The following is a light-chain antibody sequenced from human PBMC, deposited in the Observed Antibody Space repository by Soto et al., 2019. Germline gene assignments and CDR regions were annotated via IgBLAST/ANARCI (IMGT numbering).Light chain of an antibody. CDR2: EGS. CDR1: SSDVGSYDL. V-gene: IGLV2-23*01. CDR3: CSYAGGRTVV. Sequence: QSAMTQPASVSGSPGQSITISCTGSSSDVGSYDLVSWYQEHPGKAPKLMIYEGSKRPSGVSSRFSGSKSGNTASLTISGLQAEDEADYYCCSYAGGRTVVFGGGTKVTVL. J-gene: IGLJ2*01.